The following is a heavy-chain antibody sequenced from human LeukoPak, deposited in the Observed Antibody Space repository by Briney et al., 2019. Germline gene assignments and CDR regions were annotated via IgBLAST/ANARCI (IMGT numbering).Heavy chain of an antibody. V-gene: IGHV4-39*01. CDR3: ARRHFGELSPFDY. CDR2: IYYSGST. Sequence: SETLSLTRTVSGGSISSSSYYWGWIRQPPGKGLEWIGSIYYSGSTYYNPSLKSRVTISVDTSKNQFSLKLSSVTAADTAVYYCARRHFGELSPFDYWGQGTLVTVSS. J-gene: IGHJ4*02. D-gene: IGHD3-10*01. CDR1: GGSISSSSYY.